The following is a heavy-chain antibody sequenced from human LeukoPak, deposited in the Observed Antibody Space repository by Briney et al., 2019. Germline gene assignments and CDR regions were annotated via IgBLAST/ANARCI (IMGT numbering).Heavy chain of an antibody. J-gene: IGHJ4*02. V-gene: IGHV1-58*02. CDR2: IVVGSGNT. CDR3: AVLYNFGSGSYSPIDY. CDR1: GFTFTRSA. D-gene: IGHD3-10*01. Sequence: GTSVKVSCKASGFTFTRSAMQWVRQARGQRLEWIGWIVVGSGNTNYAQKFQERVTITRDMSTSTAHMELSSLRSEDTAVYYCAVLYNFGSGSYSPIDYWGQGTLVTVSS.